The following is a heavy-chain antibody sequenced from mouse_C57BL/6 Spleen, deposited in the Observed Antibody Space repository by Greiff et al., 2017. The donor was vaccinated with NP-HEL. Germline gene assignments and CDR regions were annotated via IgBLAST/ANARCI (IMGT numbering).Heavy chain of an antibody. CDR1: GFTFSDYY. V-gene: IGHV5-16*01. J-gene: IGHJ2*01. Sequence: EVKVVESEGGLVQPGSSMKLSCTASGFTFSDYYMAWVRQVPEKGLEWVANINYDGSSTYYLDSLKSRFIISRDNAKNILYLQMSSLKSEDTATYYCARDQGSYFDYWGQGTTLTVSS. D-gene: IGHD3-3*01. CDR3: ARDQGSYFDY. CDR2: INYDGSST.